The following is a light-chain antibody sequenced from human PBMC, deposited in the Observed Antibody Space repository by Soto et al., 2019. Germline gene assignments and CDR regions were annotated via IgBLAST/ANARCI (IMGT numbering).Light chain of an antibody. CDR2: DVS. J-gene: IGKJ2*01. CDR3: QQYKVYPYT. CDR1: QSLTGR. V-gene: IGKV1-5*01. Sequence: DIQMTQSPSTLSASIGDRVTLTCRAIQSLTGRLAWYQQKPGRHPKLLIYDVSILESGVPSRFSGSEAGTDFTLTISSLRPDDFSTFYCQQYKVYPYTFGQGTRLDI.